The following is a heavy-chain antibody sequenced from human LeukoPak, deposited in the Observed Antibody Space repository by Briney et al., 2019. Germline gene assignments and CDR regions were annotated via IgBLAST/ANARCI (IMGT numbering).Heavy chain of an antibody. D-gene: IGHD3-16*01. V-gene: IGHV4-39*07. CDR3: ARGGARGSGPARAFDI. CDR2: IYYSGST. CDR1: GGSISSSSYY. Sequence: PSETLSLTCTVPGGSISSSSYYWGWIRQPPGKGLEWIGSIYYSGSTYYNPSLKSRVTISVDTSKNQFSLNLTSVTAAEPAVYYCARGGARGSGPARAFDIWGQGTMVTVSS. J-gene: IGHJ3*02.